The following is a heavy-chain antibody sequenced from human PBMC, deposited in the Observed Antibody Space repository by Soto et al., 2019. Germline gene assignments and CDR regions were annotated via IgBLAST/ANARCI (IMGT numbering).Heavy chain of an antibody. D-gene: IGHD3-16*02. J-gene: IGHJ4*02. Sequence: QVQLQESGPGLVKPSETLSLTCTVSGGSVSSGVYYWSWIRQPPGKGLEWIGYISYSGSTNYNPSLTSRVTIALDTSKNQFSLKLSSVTAADTAIYYCAREGSYRFDYWGQGTLVSVSS. CDR2: ISYSGST. CDR3: AREGSYRFDY. CDR1: GGSVSSGVYY. V-gene: IGHV4-61*08.